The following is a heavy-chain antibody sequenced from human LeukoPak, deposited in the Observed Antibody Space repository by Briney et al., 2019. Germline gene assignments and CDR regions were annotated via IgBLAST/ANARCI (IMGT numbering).Heavy chain of an antibody. CDR3: ARGHWEQDTSTYAY. D-gene: IGHD1-26*01. J-gene: IGHJ4*02. Sequence: SETLSLTCTVSGGSISTYYWSWIRQPPGKGLEWIGYIYYSGTTFYNPSFKSRVSMSLESAKNQLSLKLRSVTAADTAVYYCARGHWEQDTSTYAYWGQGSLVTVSS. V-gene: IGHV4-59*12. CDR1: GGSISTYY. CDR2: IYYSGTT.